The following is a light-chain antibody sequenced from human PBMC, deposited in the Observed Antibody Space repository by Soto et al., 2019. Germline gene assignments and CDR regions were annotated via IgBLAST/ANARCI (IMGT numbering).Light chain of an antibody. V-gene: IGKV3-15*01. J-gene: IGKJ4*01. CDR3: QQYASWPLT. Sequence: IVMTQSPATVSVSPGESTSLSCRARRTIGTNLGWYQQKPGKAPRLLSSKTSNRATGVPASFSGSGSGNYFTLTITSLQSEDIAFYYCQQYASWPLTFGGGTKVDIK. CDR1: RTIGTN. CDR2: KTS.